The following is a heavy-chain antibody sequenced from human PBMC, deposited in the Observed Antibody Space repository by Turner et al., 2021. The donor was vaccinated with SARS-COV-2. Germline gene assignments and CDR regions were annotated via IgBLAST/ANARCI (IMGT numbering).Heavy chain of an antibody. Sequence: EVQLVESGGGLVQPGGSLRLSCAASGFTFSSYDMHWVRQATGKGLEWVSAIGTAGDTYYPGSVKGRFTISRENAKNYLYLQMNSLRAGDTAVYYCARAGGMTTVLPGYFDLWGRGTLVTVSS. J-gene: IGHJ2*01. V-gene: IGHV3-13*04. D-gene: IGHD4-17*01. CDR3: ARAGGMTTVLPGYFDL. CDR1: GFTFSSYD. CDR2: IGTAGDT.